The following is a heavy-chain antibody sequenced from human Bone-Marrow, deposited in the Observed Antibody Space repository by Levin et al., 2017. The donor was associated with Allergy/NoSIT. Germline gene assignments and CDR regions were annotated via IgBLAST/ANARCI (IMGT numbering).Heavy chain of an antibody. D-gene: IGHD2-21*01. CDR1: GFTFRSYG. CDR3: VRELGSFDSYHYTFYGMDV. V-gene: IGHV3-33*01. Sequence: GGSLRLSCAASGFTFRSYGVHWVRQPPGKGLEWVAVIWTDERTTYYGDSVKGRFTISRDNSKNTLYLQMNSLRPEDTAMYYCVRELGSFDSYHYTFYGMDVWGQGTTVTVSS. J-gene: IGHJ6*02. CDR2: IWTDERTT.